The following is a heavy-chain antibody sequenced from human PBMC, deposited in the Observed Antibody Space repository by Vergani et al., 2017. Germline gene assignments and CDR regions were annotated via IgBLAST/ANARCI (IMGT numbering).Heavy chain of an antibody. V-gene: IGHV1-69*01. CDR3: ARGSGYCSSTSCYIFDY. Sequence: QVQLVQSGAEVKKPGSSVKVSCKASGGTFSSYAISWVRQAPGQGLEWMGGIIPIFGTANYAQKFQGRVTITADESTSKAYMELSSLRSEDTAVYYCARGSGYCSSTSCYIFDYWGQATLVTVSS. D-gene: IGHD2-2*02. CDR1: GGTFSSYA. J-gene: IGHJ4*02. CDR2: IIPIFGTA.